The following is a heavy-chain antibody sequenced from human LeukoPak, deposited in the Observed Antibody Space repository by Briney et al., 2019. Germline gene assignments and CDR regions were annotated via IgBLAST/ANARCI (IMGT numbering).Heavy chain of an antibody. CDR1: GGSISSSSYY. V-gene: IGHV4-39*01. D-gene: IGHD3-10*01. CDR2: IYYSGTT. Sequence: SETLSLTCTVSGGSISSSSYYWGWIRQPPGKGLEWIESIYYSGTTYYNPSLKSRITISVNTSRNQFSLKLSSVTAADTAVYYCATHPKSCTRGIFITGKACWFDPWGQGTLVTVSS. J-gene: IGHJ5*02. CDR3: ATHPKSCTRGIFITGKACWFDP.